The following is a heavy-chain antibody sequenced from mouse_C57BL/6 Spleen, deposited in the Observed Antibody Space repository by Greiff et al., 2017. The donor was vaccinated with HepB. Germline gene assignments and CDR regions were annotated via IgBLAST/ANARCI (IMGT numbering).Heavy chain of an antibody. Sequence: QVQLKESGPELVKPGASVKISCKASGYTFTDYYINWVKQRPGQGLEWIGGIYPGSGDTKYNEKFKGKATLTGDTSSSTAYMQHSSLTSEDSAVYYCARSRYYDRFDYWGQGTTLTVSS. CDR2: IYPGSGDT. CDR3: ARSRYYDRFDY. J-gene: IGHJ2*01. V-gene: IGHV1-84*01. CDR1: GYTFTDYY. D-gene: IGHD1-1*01.